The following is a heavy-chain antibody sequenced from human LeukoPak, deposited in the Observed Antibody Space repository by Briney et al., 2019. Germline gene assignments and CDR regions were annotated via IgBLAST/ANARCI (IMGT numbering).Heavy chain of an antibody. CDR2: IYYSGST. D-gene: IGHD2-15*01. CDR3: ARCRGGLIDR. CDR1: GGSISSYY. V-gene: IGHV4-59*08. J-gene: IGHJ1*01. Sequence: SETLSLTCTVSGGSISSYYWSWIRQPPGKGLEWIGYIYYSGSTNYNPSLKSRVTISVDTSKNQFSLKLSSVTAADTAVYYCARCRGGLIDRRGQGTLVTVSS.